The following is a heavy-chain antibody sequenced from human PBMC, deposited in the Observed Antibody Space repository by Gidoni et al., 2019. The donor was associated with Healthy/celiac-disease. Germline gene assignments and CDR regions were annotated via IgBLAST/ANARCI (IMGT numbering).Heavy chain of an antibody. V-gene: IGHV1-46*01. CDR1: GYTFTSYY. Sequence: QVPLVQSGAEVKKPGASVKVSCKASGYTFTSYYMHWVRQAPGQVREWMGIINPSGGSTSDAQKFQGRVTMTRDTSTSTVYMELSSLRSEDTAVYYCARVPRITSDTAMVSSYDSEYGMDVWGQGTTVTVSS. CDR3: ARVPRITSDTAMVSSYDSEYGMDV. J-gene: IGHJ6*02. D-gene: IGHD5-18*01. CDR2: INPSGGST.